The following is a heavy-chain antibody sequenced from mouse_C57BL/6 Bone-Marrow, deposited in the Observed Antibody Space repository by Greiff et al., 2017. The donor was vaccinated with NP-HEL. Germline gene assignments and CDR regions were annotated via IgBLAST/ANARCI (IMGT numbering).Heavy chain of an antibody. CDR2: IDPANGNT. V-gene: IGHV14-3*01. D-gene: IGHD2-4*01. J-gene: IGHJ4*01. Sequence: EVQLQQSVAELVRPGASVKLSCTASGFNIKNTYMHWVKQRPEQGLEWIGRIDPANGNTKYAPKFQGQATITADTSSNTAYLQLSSLTSEDTAIYYCAHYYDYEGYAMDYWGQGTSVTVSS. CDR3: AHYYDYEGYAMDY. CDR1: GFNIKNTY.